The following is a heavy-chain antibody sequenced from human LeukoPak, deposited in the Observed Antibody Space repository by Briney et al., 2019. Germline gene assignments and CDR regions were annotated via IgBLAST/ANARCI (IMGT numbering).Heavy chain of an antibody. J-gene: IGHJ4*02. CDR1: GGSISSSSYY. Sequence: SETLSLTCTVSGGSISSSSYYWGWIRQPPGKGLEWIGEINHSGSTNYNPSLKRRVTISVDTSKNQFSLKLSSVTAADTAVYYCAITTNSYCSSTTCQGYLDYWGQGNLVTVSS. CDR2: INHSGST. D-gene: IGHD2-2*01. V-gene: IGHV4-39*07. CDR3: AITTNSYCSSTTCQGYLDY.